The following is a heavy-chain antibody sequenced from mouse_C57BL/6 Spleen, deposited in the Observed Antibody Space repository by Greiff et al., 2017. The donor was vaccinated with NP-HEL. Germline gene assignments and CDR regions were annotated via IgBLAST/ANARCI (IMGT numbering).Heavy chain of an antibody. D-gene: IGHD1-1*01. CDR1: GYTFTSYW. J-gene: IGHJ2*01. Sequence: QVQLQQPGAELVKPGASVKLSCKASGYTFTSYWMHWVKQRPGQGLEWIGMIHPNSGSTNYNEKFKSKATLTVDKSSSTAYMQLSSLTSEDSAVYYCARGDYYGSSYGNVDYWGQGTTLTVSS. V-gene: IGHV1-64*01. CDR3: ARGDYYGSSYGNVDY. CDR2: IHPNSGST.